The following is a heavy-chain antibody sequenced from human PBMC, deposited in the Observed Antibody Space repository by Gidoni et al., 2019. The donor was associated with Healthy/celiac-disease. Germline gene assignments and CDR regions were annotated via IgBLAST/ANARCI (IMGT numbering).Heavy chain of an antibody. D-gene: IGHD6-19*01. J-gene: IGHJ4*02. CDR1: GFTFSSYA. Sequence: EVQLLESGGGLVQPGGSLSLSCAASGFTFSSYAMSWVRQAPGKGLEWVSAISGSGGSTYYADSVKGRFTISRDNSKNTLYLQMNSLRAEDTAVYYCAKGPGAALSYSSGWYYFDYWGQGTLVTVSS. CDR2: ISGSGGST. V-gene: IGHV3-23*01. CDR3: AKGPGAALSYSSGWYYFDY.